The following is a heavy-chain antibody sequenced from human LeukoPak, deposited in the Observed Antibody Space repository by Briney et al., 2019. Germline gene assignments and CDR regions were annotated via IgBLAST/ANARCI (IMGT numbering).Heavy chain of an antibody. CDR3: ARGGFLEWSEVDY. CDR1: GGSISSGSYY. Sequence: PSETLSLTCTVSGGSISSGSYYWSWIRQPAGKGLEWIGRIYTSGSTNYNPSLKSRVTISVDTSKNQFSLKLSSVTAADTAVYYCARGGFLEWSEVDYWGQGTLVTVSS. CDR2: IYTSGST. J-gene: IGHJ4*02. D-gene: IGHD3-3*01. V-gene: IGHV4-61*02.